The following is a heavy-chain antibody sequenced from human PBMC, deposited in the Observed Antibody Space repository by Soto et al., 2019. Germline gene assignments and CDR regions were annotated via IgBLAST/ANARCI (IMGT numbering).Heavy chain of an antibody. J-gene: IGHJ4*02. D-gene: IGHD1-1*01. CDR2: ISSSSSYI. V-gene: IGHV3-21*01. CDR3: ARDPGRNDIDF. Sequence: GGSLRLSCAASGFTFSSYSMNWVRQAPGKGLEWVSSISSSSSYIYYADSVKGRFTISRDNAKNSLYLQMNSLRAEDTAVYYCARDPGRNDIDFWGQGTLVTVSS. CDR1: GFTFSSYS.